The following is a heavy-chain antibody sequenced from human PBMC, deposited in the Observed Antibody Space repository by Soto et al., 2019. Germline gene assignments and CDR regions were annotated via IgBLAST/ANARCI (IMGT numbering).Heavy chain of an antibody. Sequence: EVQLVESGGGLVQPGGSLRLSCSASGFTVSTNYMTWVRQAPGKGLEWVSTIYSGGSTYYADSVKGRFTISRDNSENTLSLQRNSPRAEDTAVYYWALPPTDKQWAEYFHPGAQGPLVTVSS. CDR2: IYSGGST. J-gene: IGHJ1*01. V-gene: IGHV3-66*01. CDR3: ALPPTDKQWAEYFHP. CDR1: GFTVSTNY. D-gene: IGHD6-19*01.